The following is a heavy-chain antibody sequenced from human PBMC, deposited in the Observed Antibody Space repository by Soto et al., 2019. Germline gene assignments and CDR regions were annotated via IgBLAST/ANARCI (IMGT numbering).Heavy chain of an antibody. CDR2: ISTYYGNT. CDR3: ARAAGHCSAQSCYSSTFSKYKYNLDV. CDR1: GYTFTDFG. Sequence: ASVKVSCKASGYTFTDFGITWVRQAPGQGLEWLGWISTYYGNTDYAPSVQGRVRLTADTAASTVYMELTSLRSDDTAVYYCARAAGHCSAQSCYSSTFSKYKYNLDVWGQGTTVTVSS. J-gene: IGHJ6*02. D-gene: IGHD2-15*01. V-gene: IGHV1-18*04.